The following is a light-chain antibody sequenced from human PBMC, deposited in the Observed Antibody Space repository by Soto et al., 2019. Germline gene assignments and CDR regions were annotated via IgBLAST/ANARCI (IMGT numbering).Light chain of an antibody. CDR1: QSISSW. J-gene: IGKJ4*01. Sequence: DIQMTQSPSTLSASVGDRVTITCRASQSISSWLAWYQQKPGKAPKRLIYKASSLESGVPSRFSGSGSGTAFTLTISSLPPDDFATYDCQQYNSYSPLTFGGGTKVEIK. CDR3: QQYNSYSPLT. CDR2: KAS. V-gene: IGKV1-5*03.